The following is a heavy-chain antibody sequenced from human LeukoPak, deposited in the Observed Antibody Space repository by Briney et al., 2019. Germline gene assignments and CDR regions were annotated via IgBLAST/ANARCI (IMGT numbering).Heavy chain of an antibody. CDR2: IYYSGST. Sequence: PSETLSLTCTVSDGSISSSSYHWGWIRQPPGKGLEWIGSIYYSGSTYYNPSLKSRVTISVDTSKNQFSLKLSSVTAADTAVYYCARAPYGSATNNYYMDVWGRGTTVTVSS. D-gene: IGHD3-10*01. V-gene: IGHV4-39*07. J-gene: IGHJ6*03. CDR1: DGSISSSSYH. CDR3: ARAPYGSATNNYYMDV.